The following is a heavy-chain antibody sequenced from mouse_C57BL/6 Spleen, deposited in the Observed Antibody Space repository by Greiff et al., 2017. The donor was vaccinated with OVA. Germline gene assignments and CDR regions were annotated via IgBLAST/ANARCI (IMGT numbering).Heavy chain of an antibody. J-gene: IGHJ2*01. V-gene: IGHV1-26*01. CDR2: INPNNGGT. D-gene: IGHD2-1*01. CDR3: AKGGVYGNYVFDY. Sequence: VQLQQSGPELVKPGASVKISCKASGYTFTDYYMNWVKQSHGKSLEWIGDINPNNGGTSYNQKFKGKATLTVDKSSSTAYMELRSLTSEDSAVYYFAKGGVYGNYVFDYWGQGTTLTVSS. CDR1: GYTFTDYY.